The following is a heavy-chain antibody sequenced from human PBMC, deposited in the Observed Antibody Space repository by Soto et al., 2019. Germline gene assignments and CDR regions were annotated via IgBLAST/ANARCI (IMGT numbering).Heavy chain of an antibody. CDR2: INSDGSST. J-gene: IGHJ4*02. D-gene: IGHD5-18*01. CDR1: GFTFSSYW. Sequence: GGSLRLSCAASGFTFSSYWMHWVRQAPGKGLVWVSRINSDGSSTSYADSVKGRFTISRDNAKNTLYLQMNSLRAEDTAVYYCASGYIYGYRFDYWGQGTLVTVSS. V-gene: IGHV3-74*01. CDR3: ASGYIYGYRFDY.